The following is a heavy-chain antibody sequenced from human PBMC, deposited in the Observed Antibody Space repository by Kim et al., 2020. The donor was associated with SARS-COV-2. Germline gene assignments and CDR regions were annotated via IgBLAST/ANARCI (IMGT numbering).Heavy chain of an antibody. J-gene: IGHJ3*02. Sequence: GGSLRLSCAASGFTFSSYWMSWVRQAPGKGLEWVANIKEDGSVKYYVDSVKGRFTIFRDNAKNSVYLQMDNMRAEDTAVFYCAGGRALEIWGQGTMVTVS. CDR1: GFTFSSYW. V-gene: IGHV3-7*05. CDR3: AGGRALEI. CDR2: IKEDGSVK.